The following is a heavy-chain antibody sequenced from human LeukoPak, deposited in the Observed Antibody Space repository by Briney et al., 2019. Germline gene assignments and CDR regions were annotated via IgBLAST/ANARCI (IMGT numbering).Heavy chain of an antibody. D-gene: IGHD3-3*01. CDR1: GVTFSGSA. CDR2: IGNKVSNYAT. Sequence: GGSLRLSCAASGVTFSGSAMHWVRQASGKGLEWVGHIGNKVSNYATEYAASLRGRFTISRDDSKDTAYLQVNSLKTEDTAVYYCAGNYDSWAGLNYWGQGTLVTVSS. CDR3: AGNYDSWAGLNY. J-gene: IGHJ4*02. V-gene: IGHV3-73*01.